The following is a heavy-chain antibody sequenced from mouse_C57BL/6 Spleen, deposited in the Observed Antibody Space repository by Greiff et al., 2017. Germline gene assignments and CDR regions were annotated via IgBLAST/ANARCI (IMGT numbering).Heavy chain of an antibody. Sequence: EVKLMESGGGLVKPGGSLKLSCAASGFTFSDYGMHWVRQAPEKGLEWVAYISSGSSTIYYADTVKGRFTISRDNAKNTLFLQMTSLRSEDTAMDYCARRGGYDGAWFAYWGQGTLVTVSA. D-gene: IGHD2-2*01. CDR3: ARRGGYDGAWFAY. V-gene: IGHV5-17*01. J-gene: IGHJ3*01. CDR1: GFTFSDYG. CDR2: ISSGSSTI.